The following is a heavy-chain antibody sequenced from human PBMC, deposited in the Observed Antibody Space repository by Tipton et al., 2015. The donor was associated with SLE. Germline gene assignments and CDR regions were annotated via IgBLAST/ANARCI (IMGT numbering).Heavy chain of an antibody. CDR1: EISVSTNY. V-gene: IGHV3-53*01. Sequence: SLRLSCAVSEISVSTNYMSWVRQAPGKGLKWVSVIYRTGETYYSDPVKGRFTISRDNTENSLFLQMDSLRAEDTAVYYCARDGGDRPVFDCWGQGTLVTVSS. CDR2: IYRTGET. D-gene: IGHD2-21*02. CDR3: ARDGGDRPVFDC. J-gene: IGHJ4*02.